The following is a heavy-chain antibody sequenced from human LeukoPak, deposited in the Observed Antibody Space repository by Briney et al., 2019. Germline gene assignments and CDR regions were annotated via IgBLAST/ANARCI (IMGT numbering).Heavy chain of an antibody. V-gene: IGHV3-48*03. Sequence: PGGSLRLSCAASGFTFSSYEMNWVRQAPGKGLEGVSYISGSGSTIYYADSVKGRFTISRDNAKNSLYLQMNSLRAEDTAVYYCARDRPRGSMVRGVHDYWGQGTLVTVSS. CDR2: ISGSGSTI. D-gene: IGHD3-10*01. J-gene: IGHJ4*02. CDR3: ARDRPRGSMVRGVHDY. CDR1: GFTFSSYE.